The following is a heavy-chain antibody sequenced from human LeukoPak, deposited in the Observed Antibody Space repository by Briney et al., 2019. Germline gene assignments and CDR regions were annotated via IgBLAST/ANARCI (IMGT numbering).Heavy chain of an antibody. Sequence: GGSLRLSCAASGFTFSSYAMHWVRQAPGKGLEWVAVISYDGSNKYYADSVKGRFTISRDNAKNSLYLQMNSLRAEDTALYYCAKAPYYDILTGYYNTGGFDYWGQGTLVTVSS. J-gene: IGHJ4*02. V-gene: IGHV3-30*04. CDR3: AKAPYYDILTGYYNTGGFDY. CDR1: GFTFSSYA. CDR2: ISYDGSNK. D-gene: IGHD3-9*01.